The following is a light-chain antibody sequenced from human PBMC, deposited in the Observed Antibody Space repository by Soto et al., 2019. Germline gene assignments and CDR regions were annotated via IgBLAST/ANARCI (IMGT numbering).Light chain of an antibody. CDR2: WAS. CDR1: RGISSY. V-gene: IGKV1-27*01. J-gene: IGKJ5*01. CDR3: QQYGSATIT. Sequence: IQLTQSPSSLSASVVDRVTITCQASRGISSYLAWYQQKPGKPPKLLIYWASTRESGVPDRFSGSGSGTDFTLTISRLEPEDFAVYYCQQYGSATITFGQGTRLEIK.